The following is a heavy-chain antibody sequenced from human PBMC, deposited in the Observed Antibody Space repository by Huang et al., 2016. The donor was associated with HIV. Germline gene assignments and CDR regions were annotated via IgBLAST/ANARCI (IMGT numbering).Heavy chain of an antibody. J-gene: IGHJ3*02. CDR2: IYHSGST. V-gene: IGHV4-30-2*01. CDR3: ARDLGSPVAFDI. D-gene: IGHD3-16*01. CDR1: GGSISSGDYS. Sequence: QLQLQESGSGLVKPSQTLSLTCAVSGGSISSGDYSWSWIRQPPGKGLEWIGYIYHSGSTYYNPSLKSRVTISVDRSKNQCSLKLSSVTAADTAVYYCARDLGSPVAFDIWGQGTMVTVSS.